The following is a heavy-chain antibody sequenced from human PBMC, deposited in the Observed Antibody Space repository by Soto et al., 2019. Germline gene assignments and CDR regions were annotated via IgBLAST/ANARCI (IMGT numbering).Heavy chain of an antibody. CDR2: MNPNSGNT. CDR1: GYTFTSFD. V-gene: IGHV1-8*01. J-gene: IGHJ4*02. CDR3: ARGPPQYCSGGSCYSFIRFDY. D-gene: IGHD2-15*01. Sequence: QVQLVQSGAEVQRPGASVKVSCKTSGYTFTSFDINWVRQATGQGLEWMGWMNPNSGNTGYAQMFQGRVTMTRNTSISTAYLELSSLRSEDTAVYCCARGPPQYCSGGSCYSFIRFDYWGQGTLVTVSS.